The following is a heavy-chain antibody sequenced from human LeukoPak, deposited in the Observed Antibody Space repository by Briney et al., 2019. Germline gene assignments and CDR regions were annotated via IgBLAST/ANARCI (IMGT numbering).Heavy chain of an antibody. D-gene: IGHD4-17*01. Sequence: SETLSLTCTVSGGSISSSSYYWGWIRQPPGKGLEWIGSIYYSGSTYYNPSLKSRVTISVDTSKNQFSLKLSSVTAADTAVYYCARAYGDYGWFDPWGQGTLVTVSS. CDR2: IYYSGST. V-gene: IGHV4-39*07. CDR3: ARAYGDYGWFDP. CDR1: GGSISSSSYY. J-gene: IGHJ5*02.